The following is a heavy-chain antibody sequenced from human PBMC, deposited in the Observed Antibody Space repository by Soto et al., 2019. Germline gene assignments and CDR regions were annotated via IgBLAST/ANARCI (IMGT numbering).Heavy chain of an antibody. CDR1: GGTFSSYA. Sequence: GASVEVSCKASGGTFSSYAISWVRQAPGQGLEWMGGIIPIFGTANYAQKFQGRVTITADKSTSTAYMELSSLRSEDTAVYYCARFRQXSGSYYNGRYYYYGMDVWGQGTTVTVSS. CDR3: ARFRQXSGSYYNGRYYYYGMDV. D-gene: IGHD3-10*01. CDR2: IIPIFGTA. J-gene: IGHJ6*02. V-gene: IGHV1-69*06.